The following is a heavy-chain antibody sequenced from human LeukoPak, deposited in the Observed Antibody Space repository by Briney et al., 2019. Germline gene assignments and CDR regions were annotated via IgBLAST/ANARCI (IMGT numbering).Heavy chain of an antibody. CDR2: IYYSGST. V-gene: IGHV4-39*01. CDR1: GGSISSSSYY. J-gene: IGHJ4*02. D-gene: IGHD5-18*01. CDR3: ARQVGYSYGCLDY. Sequence: PSETLSLTCTVSGGSISSSSYYWGWIRQPPGKGLEWIGSIYYSGSTYYNPSLKSRVTISVDTSKNQFSLKLSSVTAADTAVYYCARQVGYSYGCLDYWGQGTLVTVSS.